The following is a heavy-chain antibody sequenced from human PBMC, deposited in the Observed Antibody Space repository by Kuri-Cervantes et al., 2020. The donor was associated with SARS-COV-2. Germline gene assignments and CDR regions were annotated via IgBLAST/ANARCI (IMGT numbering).Heavy chain of an antibody. V-gene: IGHV7-4-1*02. Sequence: GGSLRLSCKASGYTFTSYAMNWVRQAPGQGLEWMGWINTNTGNPTYAQGFTGRFVFSLDTSVSTAYLQISSLKAEDTAVYYCARDTNFGSGSYWFDPWGQGTLVTVSS. CDR2: INTNTGNP. CDR1: GYTFTSYA. CDR3: ARDTNFGSGSYWFDP. D-gene: IGHD3-10*01. J-gene: IGHJ5*02.